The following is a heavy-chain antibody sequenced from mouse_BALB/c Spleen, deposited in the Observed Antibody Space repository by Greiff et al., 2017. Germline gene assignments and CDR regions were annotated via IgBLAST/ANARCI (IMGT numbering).Heavy chain of an antibody. V-gene: IGHV5-9*03. CDR1: GFTFSSYT. J-gene: IGHJ4*01. CDR2: ISSGGGNT. CDR3: ARGGYGNDGGGAMDY. D-gene: IGHD2-10*02. Sequence: EVMLVESGGGLVKPGGSLKLSCAASGFTFSSYTMSWVRQTPEKRLEWVATISSGGGNTYYPDSVKGRLTISRDNAKNNLYLQMSSLRSEDTALYEGARGGYGNDGGGAMDYWGQGTSVTVSS.